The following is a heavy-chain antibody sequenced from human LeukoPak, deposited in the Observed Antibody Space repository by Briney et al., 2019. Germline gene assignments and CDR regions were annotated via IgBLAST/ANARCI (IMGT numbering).Heavy chain of an antibody. CDR2: INSNSGGT. V-gene: IGHV1-2*06. CDR1: GYTFTGYY. D-gene: IGHD6-6*01. Sequence: ASVKVSCKASGYTFTGYYMHWARQAPGQGLKWMGRINSNSGGTNYAQKFQGRVTMTRDTSISTAYMEMTSLRFDDTAVYHCARARQYSSSSLDYWGQGTQVTVSS. CDR3: ARARQYSSSSLDY. J-gene: IGHJ4*02.